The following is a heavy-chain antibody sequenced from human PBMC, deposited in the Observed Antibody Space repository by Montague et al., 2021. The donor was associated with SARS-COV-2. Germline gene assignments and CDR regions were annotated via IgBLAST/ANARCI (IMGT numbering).Heavy chain of an antibody. J-gene: IGHJ6*02. CDR2: IHHGGDT. V-gene: IGHV4-34*01. Sequence: SETLSLTCDVNGTSFTDHYWTWLRQSPGGGLEWIGEIHHGGDTNYNPSLRRRVTISIDPSKPQSSLRLYSRTAADTAVYYCARGVRVANRPDRFSYSLDVWGRGTAVIVSS. D-gene: IGHD3-3*01. CDR1: GTSFTDHY. CDR3: ARGVRVANRPDRFSYSLDV.